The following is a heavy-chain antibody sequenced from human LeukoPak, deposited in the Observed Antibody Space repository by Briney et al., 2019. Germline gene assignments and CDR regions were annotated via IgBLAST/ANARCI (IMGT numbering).Heavy chain of an antibody. J-gene: IGHJ4*02. CDR3: ARQKHYYDSSGYDY. Sequence: GESLKISCKGSGYTFTSYWIAWVRQMPGKGLEWMGIIYPGDSDTRYSPSFQGQITISATKSISTAYLQWSSLKASDTAMYYCARQKHYYDSSGYDYWGQGTLVTVSS. CDR1: GYTFTSYW. V-gene: IGHV5-51*01. CDR2: IYPGDSDT. D-gene: IGHD3-22*01.